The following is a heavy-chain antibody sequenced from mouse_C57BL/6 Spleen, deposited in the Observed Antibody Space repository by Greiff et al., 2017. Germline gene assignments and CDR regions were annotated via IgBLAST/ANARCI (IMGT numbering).Heavy chain of an antibody. Sequence: VQLQQPGAELVKPGASVKMSCKASGYTFTSYWITWVKQRPGQGLEWIGDIYPGSGSTNYNEKFKSKATLTVDTSSSTAYMQLSSLTSEDSAVYYCASYYGSSYGAMDYWGQGTTLTVSS. D-gene: IGHD1-1*01. CDR2: IYPGSGST. CDR1: GYTFTSYW. V-gene: IGHV1-55*01. CDR3: ASYYGSSYGAMDY. J-gene: IGHJ2*01.